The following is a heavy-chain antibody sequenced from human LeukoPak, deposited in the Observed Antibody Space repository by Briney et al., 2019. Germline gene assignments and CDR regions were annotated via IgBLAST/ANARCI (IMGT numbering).Heavy chain of an antibody. V-gene: IGHV1-69*04. D-gene: IGHD3-22*01. J-gene: IGHJ4*02. CDR1: GGTFSSYA. Sequence: ASVKVSCKASGGTFSSYAISWVRQAPGQGLEWMGRIIPILGIANYAQKFQGRVTITADKSTSTAYMELSSLRSEDTAVYYCARSRLDYDSSGYPDYWGQGTLVTVSS. CDR3: ARSRLDYDSSGYPDY. CDR2: IIPILGIA.